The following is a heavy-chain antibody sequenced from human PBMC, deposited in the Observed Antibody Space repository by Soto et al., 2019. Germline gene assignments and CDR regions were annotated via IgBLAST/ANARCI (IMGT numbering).Heavy chain of an antibody. CDR1: GFTVSTYA. D-gene: IGHD5-18*01. J-gene: IGHJ4*02. CDR3: ARDQGYSHY. V-gene: IGHV3-30*14. Sequence: PGGSLRLACAACGFTVSTYAMHWVRQAPGKGLEWVAVISYDGSNKYYADSVKGRFTISRDNSKNTLYLQMNSLRAEDTAVYYCARDQGYSHYWGQGIQVTVS. CDR2: ISYDGSNK.